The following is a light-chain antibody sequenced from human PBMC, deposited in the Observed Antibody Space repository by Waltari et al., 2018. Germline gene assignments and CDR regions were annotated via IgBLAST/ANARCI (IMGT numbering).Light chain of an antibody. J-gene: IGKJ4*02. Sequence: IQMTPSPSSLSASVGDRVTITCQARQDISNYLNWYQQKPGEAPQLLIYDASNLETGVPSRCSGSGAGTDFTFTISSLQPEDIATYYCQQYVNLPLPFGGGTKVEIK. V-gene: IGKV1-33*01. CDR2: DAS. CDR3: QQYVNLPLP. CDR1: QDISNY.